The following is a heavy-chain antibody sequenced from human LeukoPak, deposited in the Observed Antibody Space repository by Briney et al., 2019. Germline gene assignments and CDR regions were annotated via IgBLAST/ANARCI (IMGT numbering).Heavy chain of an antibody. Sequence: GASLKVSCKASGYTFTSYGISGGRQAPGEGREWGGWISAYNGNTNYAQKLQGRVTMTTDTSTSTAYMELRSLRSDDTAVYYCARHPRGIGMVYAFDIWGQGTMVTVSS. CDR3: ARHPRGIGMVYAFDI. CDR2: ISAYNGNT. CDR1: GYTFTSYG. V-gene: IGHV1-18*01. J-gene: IGHJ3*02. D-gene: IGHD2-8*01.